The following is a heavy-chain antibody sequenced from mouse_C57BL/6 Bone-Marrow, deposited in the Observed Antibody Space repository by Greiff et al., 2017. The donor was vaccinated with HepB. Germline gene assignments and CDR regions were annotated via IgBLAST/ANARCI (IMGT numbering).Heavy chain of an antibody. CDR2: IWSGGST. J-gene: IGHJ3*01. Sequence: QVHVKQSGPGLVQPSQSLSITCTVSGFSLTSYGVHWVRQSPGKGLEWLGVIWSGGSTDYNAAFISRLSISKDNSKSQVFFKMNSLQADDTAIYYCARSSYDYSQFAYWGQGTLVTVSA. CDR3: ARSSYDYSQFAY. D-gene: IGHD2-4*01. V-gene: IGHV2-2*01. CDR1: GFSLTSYG.